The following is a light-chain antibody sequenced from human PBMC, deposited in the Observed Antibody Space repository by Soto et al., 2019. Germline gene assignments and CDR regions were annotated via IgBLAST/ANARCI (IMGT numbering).Light chain of an antibody. CDR2: END. CDR1: SSNIGEYY. CDR3: CSYAGGSTFD. J-gene: IGLJ1*01. Sequence: QSVLTQPPSVSAAPGQKVTMSCSGSSSNIGEYYVSWHQQLPGTAPKLLIYENDKRPSGIPDRFSGSKSGNTASLTISGLQAEDEADYYCCSYAGGSTFDFGTGTKVTVL. V-gene: IGLV1-51*02.